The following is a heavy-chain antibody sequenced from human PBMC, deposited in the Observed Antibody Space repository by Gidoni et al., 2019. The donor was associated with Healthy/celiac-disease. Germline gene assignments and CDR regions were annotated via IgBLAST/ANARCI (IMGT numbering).Heavy chain of an antibody. Sequence: QVQLQESGPGLVKPSGTLSLTCAVSGGSISSSNWWSWVRQPPGKGLEWIGEIYHSGSTNYNPSLKSRVTISVDKSKNQFSLKLSSVTAADTAVYYCARDHHVLLWFGELLNNWFDPWGQGTLVTVSS. CDR3: ARDHHVLLWFGELLNNWFDP. CDR2: IYHSGST. D-gene: IGHD3-10*01. J-gene: IGHJ5*02. V-gene: IGHV4-4*02. CDR1: GGSISSSNW.